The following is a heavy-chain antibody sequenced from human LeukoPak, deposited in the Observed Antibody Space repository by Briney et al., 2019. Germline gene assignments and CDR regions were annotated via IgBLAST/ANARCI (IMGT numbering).Heavy chain of an antibody. J-gene: IGHJ6*02. CDR3: ARHSKTGSTFYGMDV. CDR1: GYSFTSYW. CDR2: IDPSDSYT. V-gene: IGHV5-10-1*01. D-gene: IGHD1-7*01. Sequence: GESLKISCKGSGYSFTSYWISWVRQMPGKGLEWMGRIDPSDSYTNYSPSFQGHVTISADKSISTAHLQWSSLKASDSAMYYCARHSKTGSTFYGMDVWGQGTTVTVSS.